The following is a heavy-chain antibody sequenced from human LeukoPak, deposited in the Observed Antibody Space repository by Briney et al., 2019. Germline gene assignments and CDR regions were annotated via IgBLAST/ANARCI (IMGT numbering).Heavy chain of an antibody. J-gene: IGHJ4*02. CDR1: GGSISSGSYY. CDR3: ARDLTPYYFDY. V-gene: IGHV4-61*02. CDR2: IYTSGST. Sequence: PSETLSLTCTVSGGSISSGSYYWSWIRQPAGKGLEWIGRIYTSGSTNYNPSLKSRVTISVDTSKNQFSLKLSSVTAADTAVYYCARDLTPYYFDYWGQGTLVTVSS. D-gene: IGHD2-15*01.